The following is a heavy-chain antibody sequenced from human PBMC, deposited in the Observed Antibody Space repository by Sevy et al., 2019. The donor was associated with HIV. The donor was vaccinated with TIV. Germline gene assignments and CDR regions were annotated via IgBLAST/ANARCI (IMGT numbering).Heavy chain of an antibody. D-gene: IGHD6-13*01. CDR3: ARECSSSTPLTNDGGYYMDV. CDR2: ISSSGSTI. Sequence: GGSLRLSCAASGFTFSSYEMNWVRQAPGKGLEWVSYISSSGSTIYYADSVKGRFTISRDNAKNSLYLQMNSLRAEETAVYYCARECSSSTPLTNDGGYYMDVWGKGTTVTVSS. CDR1: GFTFSSYE. J-gene: IGHJ6*03. V-gene: IGHV3-48*03.